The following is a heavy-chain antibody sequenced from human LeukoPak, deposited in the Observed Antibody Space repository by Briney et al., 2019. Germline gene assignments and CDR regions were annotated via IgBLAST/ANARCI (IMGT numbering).Heavy chain of an antibody. Sequence: ASVKVSCKASGYTFSGYYMHWVRQAPGQGLEWMGWINPNSGGTNYAQKFQGRVTMTRDTSISTAYMELSRLRSDDTAVYYCARTIVGVMYYNNWFDPWGQGTLVTVSS. J-gene: IGHJ5*02. CDR3: ARTIVGVMYYNNWFDP. CDR1: GYTFSGYY. V-gene: IGHV1-2*02. D-gene: IGHD3-10*01. CDR2: INPNSGGT.